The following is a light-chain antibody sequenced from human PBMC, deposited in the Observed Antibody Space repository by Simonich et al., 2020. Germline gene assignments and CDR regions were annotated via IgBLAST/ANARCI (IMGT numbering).Light chain of an antibody. V-gene: IGLV2-23*01. Sequence: QSALTQPASVSGSPGQSITISCTGNSSYVGSYNLVSWYQQRPGKAPKLMIYKGSKRPSGVSNRFSGSKSGNTASLTISGLQAEDEADYYCCSYAGSSTWVFGGGTKLTVL. J-gene: IGLJ3*02. CDR1: SSYVGSYNL. CDR3: CSYAGSSTWV. CDR2: KGS.